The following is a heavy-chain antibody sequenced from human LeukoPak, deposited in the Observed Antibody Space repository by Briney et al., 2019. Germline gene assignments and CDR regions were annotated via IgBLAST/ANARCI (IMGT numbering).Heavy chain of an antibody. V-gene: IGHV3-23*01. D-gene: IGHD3-22*01. J-gene: IGHJ4*02. Sequence: PGGSLRLSCAASGFTFSSYGMSWVRQAPGKGLEWVSTISGSGGSTYYADSVKGRFTISRDNSKNTLYLQMNSLRAEDTAVYYCAKDPYYYDSSGYFRYWGQGTLVTVSS. CDR2: ISGSGGST. CDR3: AKDPYYYDSSGYFRY. CDR1: GFTFSSYG.